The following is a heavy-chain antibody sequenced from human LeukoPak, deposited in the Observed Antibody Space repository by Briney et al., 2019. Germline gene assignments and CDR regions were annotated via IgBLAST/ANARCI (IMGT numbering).Heavy chain of an antibody. CDR3: ARQFSES. Sequence: GESLKISCKATGCTFTTYWIGCVRQLPGKGLEWVAIIYPGDSATRYSPSYEGQVTISADKSITTVYLQWSSLKPSDTATYYCARQFSESWGQGTLVIVSS. V-gene: IGHV5-51*01. CDR1: GCTFTTYW. J-gene: IGHJ5*02. CDR2: IYPGDSAT. D-gene: IGHD2/OR15-2a*01.